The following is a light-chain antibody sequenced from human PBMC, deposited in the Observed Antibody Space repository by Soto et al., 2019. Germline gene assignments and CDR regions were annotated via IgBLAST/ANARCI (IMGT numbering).Light chain of an antibody. Sequence: EIVLTQSPGTLSLSPGERATLSSRASQSVSSSYLAWYQQKPGQAPRLLIYAASNRATGIPDRFSGSGSGTDFTLTISRLEPEDFAVYYCQQSGSSPPTFGQGTNVDI. V-gene: IGKV3-20*01. CDR3: QQSGSSPPT. CDR2: AAS. CDR1: QSVSSSY. J-gene: IGKJ1*01.